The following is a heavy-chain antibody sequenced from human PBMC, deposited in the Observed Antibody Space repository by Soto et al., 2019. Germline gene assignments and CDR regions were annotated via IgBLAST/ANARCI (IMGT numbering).Heavy chain of an antibody. CDR2: IIPIFGTA. CDR1: GGTFSSYA. D-gene: IGHD1-26*01. Sequence: SVKVSCKASGGTFSSYAISWVRQAPGQGLEWMGGIIPIFGTANYAQKFQGRVTITADESTSTAYMELSSLRSEDTAVYYCARPSDRYSGSYYWYFDYWGQGTLVTVSS. CDR3: ARPSDRYSGSYYWYFDY. V-gene: IGHV1-69*13. J-gene: IGHJ4*02.